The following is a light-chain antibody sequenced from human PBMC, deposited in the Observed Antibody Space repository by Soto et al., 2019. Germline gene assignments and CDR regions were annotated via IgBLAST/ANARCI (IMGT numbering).Light chain of an antibody. Sequence: EIVLTQSPGTLSLSPGERATLSCRASQSVSSSYLAWYQQKPGQAPRLLIYGASSRATGIPDRFSGSGSGTDFTLTSSRLEPEDFAVYDCKQYGSSPRFTFGPGTKVDIK. CDR3: KQYGSSPRFT. CDR2: GAS. J-gene: IGKJ3*01. V-gene: IGKV3-20*01. CDR1: QSVSSSY.